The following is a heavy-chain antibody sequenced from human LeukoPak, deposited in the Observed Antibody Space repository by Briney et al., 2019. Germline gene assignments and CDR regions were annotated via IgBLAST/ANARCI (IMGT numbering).Heavy chain of an antibody. V-gene: IGHV4-59*01. J-gene: IGHJ4*02. CDR1: GGSISSYY. D-gene: IGHD3-16*01. CDR2: IYYSGST. Sequence: SETLSLTCTVSGGSISSYYLSWIRQPPGKGLEWIGYIYYSGSTNYNPALKSRVIISVDPSKNQFSLKLSSVTAAATAVYYCARVGTGERLGEVGYWGQGTLVTVSS. CDR3: ARVGTGERLGEVGY.